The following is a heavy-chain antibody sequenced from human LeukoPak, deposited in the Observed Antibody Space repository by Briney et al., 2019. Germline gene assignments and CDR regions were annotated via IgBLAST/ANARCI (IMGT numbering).Heavy chain of an antibody. V-gene: IGHV4-59*08. J-gene: IGHJ6*03. CDR3: ARHIGGGIEDMDV. CDR2: IYVTWT. D-gene: IGHD3-16*02. CDR1: GDSIGTYY. Sequence: SETLSLTCTVSGDSIGTYYWIWIRQSPGKGQEWIGYIYVTWTSYNPYLQSRVTISVDRSRNQFFLKMSSVTAADTAVYYCARHIGGGIEDMDVWGKGTKVIVSS.